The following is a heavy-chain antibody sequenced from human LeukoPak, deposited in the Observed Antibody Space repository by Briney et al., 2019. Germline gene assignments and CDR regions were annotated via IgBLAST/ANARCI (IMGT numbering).Heavy chain of an antibody. D-gene: IGHD6-19*01. J-gene: IGHJ4*02. CDR2: ISGSGGST. V-gene: IGHV3-23*01. Sequence: GGSLRLSCAASGFTFSSYAMIWVRHAPGKGLEWASAISGSGGSTYYADSVKGRFTISRDNSKNTLYLQMNSLRAEDTAGYCCAKDPGYSSGWYDVDYWGQGTLVTVSS. CDR1: GFTFSSYA. CDR3: AKDPGYSSGWYDVDY.